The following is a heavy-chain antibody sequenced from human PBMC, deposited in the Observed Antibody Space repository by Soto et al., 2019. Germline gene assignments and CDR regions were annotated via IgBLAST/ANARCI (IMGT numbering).Heavy chain of an antibody. Sequence: ASVKVSCTASGYAFTIYYMHWVRQAPGQGLEWMGIINPSGGSTSYAQKFQGRVTMTRDTSTSTVYMELSSLRSEDTAVYYCARDIFYYDSIGAFDIWGQGTMVTVSS. CDR1: GYAFTIYY. CDR3: ARDIFYYDSIGAFDI. V-gene: IGHV1-46*01. D-gene: IGHD3-22*01. J-gene: IGHJ3*02. CDR2: INPSGGST.